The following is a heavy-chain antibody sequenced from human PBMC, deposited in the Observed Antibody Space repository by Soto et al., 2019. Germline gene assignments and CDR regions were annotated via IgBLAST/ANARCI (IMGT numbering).Heavy chain of an antibody. CDR3: AKALEGEYSSYYFDY. D-gene: IGHD6-6*01. J-gene: IGHJ4*02. CDR1: GFTFSSYA. CDR2: ISGSGGST. V-gene: IGHV3-23*01. Sequence: GGSLRLSCAASGFTFSSYAMSWVRQAPGKGLEWVSAISGSGGSTYYADSVKGRFTISRDNSKNTLYLQMNSLRAEDTAVYYCAKALEGEYSSYYFDYWGQGTLVTVSS.